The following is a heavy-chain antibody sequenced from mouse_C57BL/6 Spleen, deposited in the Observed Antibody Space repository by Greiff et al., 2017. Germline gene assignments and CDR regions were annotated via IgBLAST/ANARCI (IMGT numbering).Heavy chain of an antibody. D-gene: IGHD1-1*01. V-gene: IGHV3-6*01. J-gene: IGHJ4*01. Sequence: EVQLVESGPGLVKPSQSLSLTCSVTGYSITSGYYWNWIRQFPGNKLEWMGYISYDGSNNYNPSLKNRISITRDTSKNQFFLKLNSVTTEDTATYDCARGGDYGSSYYAMDYWGQGTSVTVSS. CDR2: ISYDGSN. CDR1: GYSITSGYY. CDR3: ARGGDYGSSYYAMDY.